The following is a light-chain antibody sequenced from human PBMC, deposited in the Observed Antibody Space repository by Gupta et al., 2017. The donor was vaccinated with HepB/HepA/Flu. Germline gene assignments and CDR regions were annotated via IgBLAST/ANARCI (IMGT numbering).Light chain of an antibody. CDR3: QVWDDIYVV. CDR1: SIGSKN. Sequence: SYDLTQPLSVSVALGQTARITCGGNSIGSKNVHWYQQRPGQAPVLVIYRDNNRPSGIPERISCSNPGNTATLTISRAQVGDEADYYCQVWDDIYVVFGGGTKLTVL. CDR2: RDN. V-gene: IGLV3-9*01. J-gene: IGLJ2*01.